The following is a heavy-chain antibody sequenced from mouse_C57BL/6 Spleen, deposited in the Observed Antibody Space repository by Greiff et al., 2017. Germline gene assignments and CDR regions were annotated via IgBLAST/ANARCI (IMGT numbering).Heavy chain of an antibody. V-gene: IGHV1-5*01. CDR1: GYTFTSYW. CDR2: IYPGNSDT. CDR3: TSDYGSTGFAY. J-gene: IGHJ3*01. D-gene: IGHD1-1*01. Sequence: DVKLQESGTVLARPGASVKMSCKTSGYTFTSYWMHWVKQRPGQGLEWIGAIYPGNSDTSYNQKLKGKAKLTAVTSASTAYMELSSLTNEDSAVYYCTSDYGSTGFAYWGQGTLVTVSA.